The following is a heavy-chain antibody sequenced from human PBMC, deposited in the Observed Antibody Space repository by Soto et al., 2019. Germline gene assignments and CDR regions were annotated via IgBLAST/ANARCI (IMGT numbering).Heavy chain of an antibody. D-gene: IGHD3-22*01. J-gene: IGHJ4*02. Sequence: GASVKISFKFSRYTLTDLSMHWVRQAPGKGLEWMGGFDPEDGETIYAQKFQGRVTMTEDTSTDTAYMELSSLRSEDTAVYYCATSILYYYDSSGSPDYWGQGTLVTVSS. CDR1: RYTLTDLS. CDR3: ATSILYYYDSSGSPDY. CDR2: FDPEDGET. V-gene: IGHV1-24*01.